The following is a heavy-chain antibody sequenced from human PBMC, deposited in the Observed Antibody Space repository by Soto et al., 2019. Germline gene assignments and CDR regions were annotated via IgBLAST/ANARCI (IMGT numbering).Heavy chain of an antibody. V-gene: IGHV3-7*03. CDR1: GFTFSSYS. J-gene: IGHJ5*02. CDR3: AREEGTTWSYWFDP. CDR2: IKQDGSEK. Sequence: EVQLVESGGGLVKPGGSLRLSCAASGFTFSSYSMNWVRQAPGKGLEWVANIKQDGSEKYYVDSVKGRFTISRDNAKNSLYLQMNSLRAEDTAVYYCAREEGTTWSYWFDPWGQGTLVTVSS. D-gene: IGHD3-10*01.